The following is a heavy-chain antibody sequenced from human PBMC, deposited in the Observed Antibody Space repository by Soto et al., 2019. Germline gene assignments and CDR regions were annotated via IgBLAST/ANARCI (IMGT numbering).Heavy chain of an antibody. CDR2: INYSGTT. J-gene: IGHJ4*02. V-gene: IGHV4-34*01. CDR1: GGSFSDYY. Sequence: QVQLEQWGPGLLTPSETLSLTCAVNGGSFSDYYWSWIRQSPGKGLEWIAEINYSGTTNYSPSLKGRVTTSVDTSKKQYAMKLSSVAAADTAVYFCVGGRGRLVGFDYWGQGTLVTVSS. D-gene: IGHD1-26*01. CDR3: VGGRGRLVGFDY.